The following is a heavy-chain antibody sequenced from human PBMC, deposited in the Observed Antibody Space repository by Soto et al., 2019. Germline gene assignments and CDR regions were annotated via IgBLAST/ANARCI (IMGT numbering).Heavy chain of an antibody. V-gene: IGHV3-30*18. CDR1: GFDFTYYA. CDR3: AKDEGVGGTLGLFDY. D-gene: IGHD1-26*01. J-gene: IGHJ4*02. Sequence: QVQLVESGGGAVQPGESLRLSCVASGFDFTYYAMHWVRQAPGKGLESVAVMSSDGSKIHHTDYLKGRFSITRDNSKNTLYLQMNSLRKDDTAVYFCAKDEGVGGTLGLFDYWGQGTLVSVSS. CDR2: MSSDGSKI.